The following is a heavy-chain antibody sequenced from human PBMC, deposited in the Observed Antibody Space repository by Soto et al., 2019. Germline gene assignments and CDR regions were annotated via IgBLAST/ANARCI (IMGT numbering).Heavy chain of an antibody. J-gene: IGHJ3*02. Sequence: EVQLVESGGGLVQPGGSLRLSCAASGFTFNSYWMHWVRQAPGKGLVWVSRINGDGSSADYADSVKGRFTVSRDNAKNTQYLQMNSLRAEDTAVYFCTRDERWLQRHDPFEMWGQGTGVTLSS. V-gene: IGHV3-74*01. CDR1: GFTFNSYW. CDR3: TRDERWLQRHDPFEM. CDR2: INGDGSSA. D-gene: IGHD5-12*01.